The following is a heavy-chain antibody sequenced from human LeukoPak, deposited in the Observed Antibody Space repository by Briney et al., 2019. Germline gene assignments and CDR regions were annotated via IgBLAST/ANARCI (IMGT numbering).Heavy chain of an antibody. CDR2: IYHSGST. V-gene: IGHV4-30-2*01. CDR3: ARGHYYDSSGYYSNYYYYGMDV. CDR1: GGSISSGGYS. J-gene: IGHJ6*02. Sequence: SETLSLTCAVSGGSISSGGYSWSWIRQPPGTGLEWIGYIYHSGSTYYNPSLKSRVTISVDRSKNQFSLKLSSVTAADTAVYYCARGHYYDSSGYYSNYYYYGMDVWGQGTTVTVSS. D-gene: IGHD3-22*01.